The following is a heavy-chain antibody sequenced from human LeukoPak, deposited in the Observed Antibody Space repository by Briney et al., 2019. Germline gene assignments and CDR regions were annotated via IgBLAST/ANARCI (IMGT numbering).Heavy chain of an antibody. CDR3: AGSSTSSNAYFDY. D-gene: IGHD2-2*01. CDR2: IIPIFGTA. V-gene: IGHV1-69*13. J-gene: IGHJ4*02. Sequence: SVKVSSKAPLGTLSSYALSWVRQAPGQGLEWMGGIIPIFGTANYAQKFQGRVTITADESTITAYMELSSLRSEDTAVYYCAGSSTSSNAYFDYWGQGTLVTVSS. CDR1: LGTLSSYA.